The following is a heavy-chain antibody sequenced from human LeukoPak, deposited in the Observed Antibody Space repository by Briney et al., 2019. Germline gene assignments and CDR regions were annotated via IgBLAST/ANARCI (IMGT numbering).Heavy chain of an antibody. CDR2: IDNSGST. CDR3: ARPPGIAAAWFDP. V-gene: IGHV4-34*01. D-gene: IGHD6-13*01. J-gene: IGHJ5*02. Sequence: SETLSLTCAVYGRSFSGYYWTWIRQPPGKGLEWIGSIDNSGSTYYNPSLKSRVTISAGTSKDQFSLKLSSITAAGTAFYYCARPPGIAAAWFDPWGQGTLVTVSS. CDR1: GRSFSGYY.